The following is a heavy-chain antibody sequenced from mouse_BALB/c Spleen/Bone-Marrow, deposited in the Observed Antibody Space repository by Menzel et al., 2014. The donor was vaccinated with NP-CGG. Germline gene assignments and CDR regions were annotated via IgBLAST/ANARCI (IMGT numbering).Heavy chain of an antibody. CDR2: ISYSGNT. D-gene: IGHD2-3*01. CDR3: ATYDGYCFDY. CDR1: GDSIXSGY. V-gene: IGHV3-8*02. Sequence: EVNVVESGPSLVKPSQTLSLTCSVTGDSIXSGYWNWIRKFPGNKLEYMGYISYSGNTHYYPSLKSRISITRDISKNQYYLQLNSVTTEDTATYYCATYDGYCFDYWGQGTTLTVSS. J-gene: IGHJ2*01.